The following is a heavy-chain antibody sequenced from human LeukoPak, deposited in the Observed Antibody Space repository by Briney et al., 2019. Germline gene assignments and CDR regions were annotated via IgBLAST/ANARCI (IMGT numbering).Heavy chain of an antibody. CDR1: GGSISSSSHY. V-gene: IGHV4-39*01. Sequence: PSGTLSLTCTVSGGSISSSSHYWGWIRQPPGKGLEWTASNFYSGSTYYNPSLKSRVTISVDTSKIQFSLKLTSVTAADTAVYYCARFDRGGDYFDYWGQGTLVTASS. CDR3: ARFDRGGDYFDY. CDR2: NFYSGST. D-gene: IGHD3-16*02. J-gene: IGHJ4*02.